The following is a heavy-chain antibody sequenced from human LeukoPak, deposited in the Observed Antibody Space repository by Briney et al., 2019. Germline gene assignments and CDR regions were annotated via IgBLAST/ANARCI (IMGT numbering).Heavy chain of an antibody. V-gene: IGHV3-7*03. J-gene: IGHJ6*04. CDR1: GFTFSSYW. CDR2: IKQDGSEK. D-gene: IGHD6-19*01. Sequence: GGSLRLCCAASGFTFSSYWMSWGRQAPGKGLEWVANIKQDGSEKYYVDSVKGRFTISRDNAKNSLYLQMNSLRAEDTAVYYCASLGIRQWLEDYYYGMDVWGKGTTVTVSS. CDR3: ASLGIRQWLEDYYYGMDV.